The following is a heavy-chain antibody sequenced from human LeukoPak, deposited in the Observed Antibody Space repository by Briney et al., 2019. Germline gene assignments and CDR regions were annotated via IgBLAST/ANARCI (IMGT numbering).Heavy chain of an antibody. J-gene: IGHJ5*02. CDR3: ARKGGRYYGSGSYSSNWFDP. D-gene: IGHD3-10*01. Sequence: SETLSLTCAVYGGSFSGYYWSWIRQPPGKGLEWIGEISHSGSTNYNPSLKSRVTISVDTSKNQFSLKLSSVTAADTAVYYCARKGGRYYGSGSYSSNWFDPWGQGTLVTVSS. V-gene: IGHV4-34*01. CDR2: ISHSGST. CDR1: GGSFSGYY.